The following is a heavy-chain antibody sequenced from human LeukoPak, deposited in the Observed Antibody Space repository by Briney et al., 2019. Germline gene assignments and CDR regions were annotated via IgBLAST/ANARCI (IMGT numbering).Heavy chain of an antibody. CDR2: IGTAGDT. V-gene: IGHV3-13*01. Sequence: GGSLRLSCAASGFTFSSYDMHWVRQATGKGPEWVSAIGTAGDTYYPGSVKGRFTTSRENAKNSLYLQMNSLRAGDTAVYYCARAMGYGSGSYSFDYWGQGTLVTVSS. J-gene: IGHJ4*02. D-gene: IGHD3-10*01. CDR3: ARAMGYGSGSYSFDY. CDR1: GFTFSSYD.